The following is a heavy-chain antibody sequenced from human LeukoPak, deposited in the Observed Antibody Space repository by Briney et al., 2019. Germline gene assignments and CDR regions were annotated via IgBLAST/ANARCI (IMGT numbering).Heavy chain of an antibody. CDR1: GFTFSSYA. D-gene: IGHD6-19*01. Sequence: PGGSLRLSCAASGFTFSSYAMHWVRQAPGKGLEWVAVISYDGSNKYYADSVKGRFTISRDNSKNTLYLQMNSLRAEDTAVYYCAKGRTGYSSGWYEGFDYWGQGTLVTVSS. J-gene: IGHJ4*02. CDR2: ISYDGSNK. V-gene: IGHV3-30*04. CDR3: AKGRTGYSSGWYEGFDY.